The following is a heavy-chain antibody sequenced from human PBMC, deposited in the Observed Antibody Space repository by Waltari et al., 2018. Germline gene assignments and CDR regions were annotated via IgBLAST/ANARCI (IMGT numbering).Heavy chain of an antibody. CDR2: ISYDGSNK. CDR3: ARERPILPIFDY. D-gene: IGHD2-21*01. Sequence: QVQLVESGGCVVQPGRSLRLSCAASGFTFSSYAKDWVRQAPGKGLEWVAVISYDGSNKYYADSVKGRFTISRDNSKNTLYLQMNSLRAEDTAVYYSARERPILPIFDYWGQGTLVTVSS. CDR1: GFTFSSYA. J-gene: IGHJ4*02. V-gene: IGHV3-30-3*01.